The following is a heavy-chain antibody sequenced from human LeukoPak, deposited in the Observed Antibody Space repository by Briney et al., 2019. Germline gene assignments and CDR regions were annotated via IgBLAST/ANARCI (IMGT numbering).Heavy chain of an antibody. D-gene: IGHD3-10*02. V-gene: IGHV3-69-1*02. J-gene: IGHJ6*04. Sequence: PGGSLRLSCAASGFTFTNNFMSWVRQVPGKGLEWVSSITRSSYIYYADSVKGRFTISRDNAKNSLYLQMNSLRAEDTAVYYCAELGITMIGGVWGKGTTVTISS. CDR2: ITRSSYI. CDR1: GFTFTNNF. CDR3: AELGITMIGGV.